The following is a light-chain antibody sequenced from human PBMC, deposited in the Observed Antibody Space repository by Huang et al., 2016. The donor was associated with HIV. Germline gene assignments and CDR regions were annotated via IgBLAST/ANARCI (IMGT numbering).Light chain of an antibody. CDR2: KAS. V-gene: IGKV1-5*03. J-gene: IGKJ1*01. Sequence: DIQMTQSPSALSASVGDRVSVTCRSSQPINSWLAWYQQKPGRAPKLLIYKASTLESWVPSRFSGSVSGTQFTLTVSGLQPDDVATYYCQQYSSYPWTFGQGTTVDIK. CDR1: QPINSW. CDR3: QQYSSYPWT.